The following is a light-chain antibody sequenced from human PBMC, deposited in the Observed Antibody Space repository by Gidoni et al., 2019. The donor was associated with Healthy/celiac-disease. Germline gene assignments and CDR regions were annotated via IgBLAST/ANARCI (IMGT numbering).Light chain of an antibody. CDR3: QQYNNWPLT. V-gene: IGKV3-15*01. CDR2: GAS. Sequence: PGDRATLSCRASPSVSSDLAWYQQKPGQAPRLLIYGASTRATGIPARFSGSGSGTEFTLTISSLQSEDFAVYYCQQYNNWPLTFGPGTKVEIK. CDR1: PSVSSD. J-gene: IGKJ3*01.